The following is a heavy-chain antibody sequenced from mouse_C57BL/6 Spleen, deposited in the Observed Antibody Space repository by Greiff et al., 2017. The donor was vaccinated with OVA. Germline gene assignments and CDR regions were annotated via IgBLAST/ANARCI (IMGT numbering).Heavy chain of an antibody. D-gene: IGHD2-4*01. CDR2: IDPNSGGT. Sequence: VQLQQPGAELVKPGASVKLSCKASGYTFTSYWMHWVKQRPGRGLEWIGRIDPNSGGTKYNEKFKSKATLTVDKPSSTAHMELLSLTSEDFAVYYCARYDDYDHYFDYWGQGTTLTVSS. V-gene: IGHV1-72*01. J-gene: IGHJ2*01. CDR3: ARYDDYDHYFDY. CDR1: GYTFTSYW.